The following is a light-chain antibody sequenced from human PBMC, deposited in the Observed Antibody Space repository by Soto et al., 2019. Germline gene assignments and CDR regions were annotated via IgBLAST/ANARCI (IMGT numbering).Light chain of an antibody. V-gene: IGKV2-40*01. Sequence: DIVLTQTPLSLPVTPGEAASISCRSSQSLLAGDDGITYLDWFLQKPGQSPQLLIYTLSYRASXVXDXXSGSGSGTDFTLKISRVEAEDFGVYYCMQRIEFPYTFGQGTRLEIK. CDR3: MQRIEFPYT. CDR1: QSLLAGDDGITY. CDR2: TLS. J-gene: IGKJ2*01.